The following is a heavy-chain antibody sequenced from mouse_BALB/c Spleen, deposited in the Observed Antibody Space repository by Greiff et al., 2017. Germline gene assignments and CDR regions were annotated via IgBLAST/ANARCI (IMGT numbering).Heavy chain of an antibody. CDR3: ARGYGNPWFAY. CDR1: GFNIKDTY. CDR2: IDPANGNT. Sequence: EVQLQESGAELVKPGASVKLSCTASGFNIKDTYMHWVKQRPEQGLEWIGRIDPANGNTKYDPKFQGKATITADTSSNTAYLQLSSLTSEDTAVYYCARGYGNPWFAYWGQGTLVTVSA. V-gene: IGHV14-3*02. J-gene: IGHJ3*01. D-gene: IGHD2-1*01.